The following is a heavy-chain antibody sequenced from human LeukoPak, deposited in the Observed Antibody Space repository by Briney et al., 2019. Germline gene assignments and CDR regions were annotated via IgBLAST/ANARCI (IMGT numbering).Heavy chain of an antibody. Sequence: PGGSLRLSCAASGFTFSSYAMSWVRQAPGKGLEWVSAISGSGGSTYYADSVKGRFTISRDNSKNTLYLQMNSLRAEDTAVYYCAKDRGSQIVGATLSDIWGQGTMVTVSS. CDR3: AKDRGSQIVGATLSDI. D-gene: IGHD1-26*01. J-gene: IGHJ3*02. CDR2: ISGSGGST. CDR1: GFTFSSYA. V-gene: IGHV3-23*01.